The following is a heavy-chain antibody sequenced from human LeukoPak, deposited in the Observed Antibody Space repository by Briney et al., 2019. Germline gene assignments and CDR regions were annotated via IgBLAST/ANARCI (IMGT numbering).Heavy chain of an antibody. CDR2: INYSGST. Sequence: SETLSLTCTVSGGSIIGSTSYWGWIRQPPGKGLDWIGIINYSGSTYYNPSLRSRVTISVDSSKNQFSLKLNSVTASDTAVYYCARGYDYWGQGTLVTVSS. CDR3: ARGYDY. J-gene: IGHJ4*02. V-gene: IGHV4-39*01. CDR1: GGSIIGSTSY. D-gene: IGHD3-22*01.